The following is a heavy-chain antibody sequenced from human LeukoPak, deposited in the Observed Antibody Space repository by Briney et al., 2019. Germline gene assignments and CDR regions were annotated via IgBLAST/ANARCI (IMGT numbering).Heavy chain of an antibody. CDR1: GFTFSDYS. J-gene: IGHJ4*02. D-gene: IGHD1-1*01. Sequence: GGSLRLSCAASGFTFSDYSMNWVRQAPGKGLEWISWVGISSGNTKYADSVKGRFTISGDNAKNSQYLQMNSLRVEDTAVYYCARDHNYAFDNWGQGTLVTVSS. CDR3: ARDHNYAFDN. V-gene: IGHV3-48*04. CDR2: VGISSGNT.